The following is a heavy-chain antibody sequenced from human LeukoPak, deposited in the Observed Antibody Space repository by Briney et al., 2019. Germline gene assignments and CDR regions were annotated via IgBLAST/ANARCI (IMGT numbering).Heavy chain of an antibody. CDR3: ARGPRNDP. Sequence: ASVKVSCKTSGYPFTTYEINWVRQAAGQGLEWMGWVHPNSGNTAYAQKFQGRVAMTRDTSISTAYMELSGLRSDDTAVYFCARGPRNDPWGQGTLVTVSS. J-gene: IGHJ5*02. D-gene: IGHD1-14*01. CDR2: VHPNSGNT. V-gene: IGHV1-8*01. CDR1: GYPFTTYE.